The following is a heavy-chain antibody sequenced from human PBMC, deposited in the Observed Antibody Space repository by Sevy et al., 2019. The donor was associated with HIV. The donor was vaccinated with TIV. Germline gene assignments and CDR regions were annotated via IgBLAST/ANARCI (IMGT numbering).Heavy chain of an antibody. CDR2: ISYDGSNK. V-gene: IGHV3-30*18. CDR1: GFTFSNYA. D-gene: IGHD3-22*01. CDR3: AKDYRVQLITTIDY. Sequence: GGFLRLSCSASGFTFSNYAMHWVRQAPGKGLEWVGFISYDGSNKYYADSVKDRFTISRDNGNNTLYLQMNSLGAEDTAVYYCAKDYRVQLITTIDYWGQGTLVTVSS. J-gene: IGHJ4*02.